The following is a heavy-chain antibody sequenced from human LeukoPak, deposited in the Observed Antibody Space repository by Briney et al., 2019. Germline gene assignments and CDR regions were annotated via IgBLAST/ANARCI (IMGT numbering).Heavy chain of an antibody. CDR3: ARDRVLLWFGESYYFDY. CDR1: GYTFTGSY. Sequence: ASVKVSCKASGYTFTGSYMHWVRQAPGQGLEWMGWINTNTGNPTYAQGFTGRFVFSLDTSVSTAYLQIGSLKAEDTAVYYCARDRVLLWFGESYYFDYWGQGTLVTVSS. D-gene: IGHD3-10*01. V-gene: IGHV7-4-1*01. CDR2: INTNTGNP. J-gene: IGHJ4*02.